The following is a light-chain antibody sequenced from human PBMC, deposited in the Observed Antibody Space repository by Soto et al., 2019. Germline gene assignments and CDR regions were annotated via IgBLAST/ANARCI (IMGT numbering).Light chain of an antibody. CDR1: QSISRY. CDR2: GAS. Sequence: IQMTQYPPSLSASVGDRVTITCRAGQSISRYLNWYEQKPGKAPKLLIFGASTLQSGVPSRFSGTGSGTEFTLTISCLQPEDFAPYYCQQSYVTGVTFGQGAKV. J-gene: IGKJ1*01. CDR3: QQSYVTGVT. V-gene: IGKV1-39*01.